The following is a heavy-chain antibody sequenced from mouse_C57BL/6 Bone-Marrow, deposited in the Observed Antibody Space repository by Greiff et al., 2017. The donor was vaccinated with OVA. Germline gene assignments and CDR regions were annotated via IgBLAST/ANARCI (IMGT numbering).Heavy chain of an antibody. D-gene: IGHD3-3*01. V-gene: IGHV1-69*01. CDR2: IDPSDSYT. CDR3: ARESYDHKDYYYAMDY. Sequence: VQLQQPGAELVMPGASVKLSCKASGYTFTSYWMHWVKQRPGQGLEWIGEIDPSDSYTNYNQKFKGKSTLTVDKSSSTAYMQLSSLTSEDSAVYYCARESYDHKDYYYAMDYWGQGTSVTVSS. J-gene: IGHJ4*01. CDR1: GYTFTSYW.